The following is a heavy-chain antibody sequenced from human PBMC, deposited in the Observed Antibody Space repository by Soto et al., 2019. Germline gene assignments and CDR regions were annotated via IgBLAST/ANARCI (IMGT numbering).Heavy chain of an antibody. CDR1: GDSFNDYY. D-gene: IGHD5-12*01. J-gene: IGHJ6*03. CDR3: ARESGGATATLDYYYFYMDV. Sequence: QVQLVQPGAEVRKPGASVTVSCRSSGDSFNDYYIHWVRQAPGQGLEWMGWINPNSGVTKYAQKFQGWVSMTRDTSIRTVYMQLSRLRSDDTAVYYCARESGGATATLDYYYFYMDVWGTGTTVTVSS. V-gene: IGHV1-2*04. CDR2: INPNSGVT.